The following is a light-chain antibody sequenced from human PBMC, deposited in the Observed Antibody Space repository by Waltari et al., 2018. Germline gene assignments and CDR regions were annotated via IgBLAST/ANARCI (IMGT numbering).Light chain of an antibody. Sequence: QSALTQPPSASGSPGQSVTISCTGTSSDIGDYNFVSWYQQHPGKAPKLMIYEVSKRPSGVPDRFSGSKSGYTASLTVSGLQAEDEAEDYCSSYGGRNNLIFGGGTKLTVL. CDR3: SSYGGRNNLI. CDR2: EVS. J-gene: IGLJ2*01. CDR1: SSDIGDYNF. V-gene: IGLV2-8*01.